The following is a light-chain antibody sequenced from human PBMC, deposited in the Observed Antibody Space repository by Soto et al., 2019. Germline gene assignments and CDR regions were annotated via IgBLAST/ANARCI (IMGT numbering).Light chain of an antibody. V-gene: IGKV3-15*01. Sequence: EVVLTHSPATLSMSPGEGATLSCRASQSVRRNLAWYQQKPGQAPRLLIYDASTRATGIPARFRASGSGTEFTLTISSLQSEDFALYYCQQYNNWPITFGQGTRLDIK. CDR2: DAS. CDR3: QQYNNWPIT. J-gene: IGKJ5*01. CDR1: QSVRRN.